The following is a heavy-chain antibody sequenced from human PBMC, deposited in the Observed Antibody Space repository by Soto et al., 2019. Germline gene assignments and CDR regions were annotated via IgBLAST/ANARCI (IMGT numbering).Heavy chain of an antibody. CDR2: INHSGST. Sequence: QVQLQQWGAGLLKPSETLSLTCAVYGGSFSGYYWSWIRQPPGKGLEWIGEINHSGSTNYNPSLKSQVTISVDTSKNQFSLKLSSVTAADTAVYYCARGGAVAGIISHVAAYDYWGQGTLVTVSS. J-gene: IGHJ4*02. D-gene: IGHD6-19*01. CDR1: GGSFSGYY. V-gene: IGHV4-34*01. CDR3: ARGGAVAGIISHVAAYDY.